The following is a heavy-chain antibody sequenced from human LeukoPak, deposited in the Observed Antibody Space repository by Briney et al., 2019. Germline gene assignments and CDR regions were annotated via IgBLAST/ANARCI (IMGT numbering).Heavy chain of an antibody. CDR2: IRYDGSNK. V-gene: IGHV3-30*02. J-gene: IGHJ6*04. CDR1: GFTFSSYG. CDR3: AKDPYIVVVPAAPMDV. Sequence: GGSLRLSCAASGFTFSSYGMHWVRQAPGKGLEWVAFIRYDGSNKYYADSVKGRFAISRDNSKNTLYLQMNSLRAEDTAVYYCAKDPYIVVVPAAPMDVWGKGTTVTVSS. D-gene: IGHD2-2*01.